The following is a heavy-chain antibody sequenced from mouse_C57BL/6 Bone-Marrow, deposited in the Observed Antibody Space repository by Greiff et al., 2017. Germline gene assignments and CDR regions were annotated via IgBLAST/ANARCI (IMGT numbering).Heavy chain of an antibody. CDR2: ISDGGSYT. CDR3: ARGGLRRGYYYAMDY. Sequence: EVMLVESGGGLVKPGGSLKLSCAASGFTFSSYAMSWVRQTPEKRLEWVATISDGGSYTYYPDNVKGRFTNSRDNAKNNLYLQMSHLKSEDTAMYYCARGGLRRGYYYAMDYWGQGTSVTVSS. J-gene: IGHJ4*01. V-gene: IGHV5-4*03. CDR1: GFTFSSYA. D-gene: IGHD2-4*01.